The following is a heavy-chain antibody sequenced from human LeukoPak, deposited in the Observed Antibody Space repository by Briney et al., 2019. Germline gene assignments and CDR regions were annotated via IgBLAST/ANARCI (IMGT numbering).Heavy chain of an antibody. Sequence: GGSLRLSCAASGFTFSNYWMAWVRQAPGKGLEWVANIQQDGSERIYVDSVKGRFTISRDNAKNSLYLQMNSLRAEDTAVYHCARERRAAAGIYYYMDVWGKGTTVTVSS. CDR3: ARERRAAAGIYYYMDV. J-gene: IGHJ6*03. D-gene: IGHD6-13*01. V-gene: IGHV3-7*01. CDR1: GFTFSNYW. CDR2: IQQDGSER.